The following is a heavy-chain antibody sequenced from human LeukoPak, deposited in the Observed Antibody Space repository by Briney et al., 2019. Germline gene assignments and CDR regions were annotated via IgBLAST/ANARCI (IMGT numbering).Heavy chain of an antibody. CDR1: GYTFTSHY. D-gene: IGHD3-22*01. J-gene: IGHJ4*02. V-gene: IGHV1-46*01. Sequence: ASVKVSCKASGYTFTSHYIHWVRQAPGQGLEWMGIINPSDGRTSYAQKFLGRVTMTGDTSTSTVYMELYSLRSEDTAVYYCARGWSYDSSGYYYLAYWGQGTLVTVSS. CDR2: INPSDGRT. CDR3: ARGWSYDSSGYYYLAY.